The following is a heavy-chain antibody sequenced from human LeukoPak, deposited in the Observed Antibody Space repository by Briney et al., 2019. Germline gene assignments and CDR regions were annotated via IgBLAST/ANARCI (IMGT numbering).Heavy chain of an antibody. D-gene: IGHD6-19*01. CDR2: INPNSGDT. V-gene: IGHV1-2*02. CDR3: ARDLYSSGWTDAFDI. CDR1: GYTFTGYF. Sequence: ASVKVSCKASGYTFTGYFIHWVRQAPGQGLEWMGWINPNSGDTNYSQKFQGRVSMTRDTSINTAYMELSRLTSDDTAVYYCARDLYSSGWTDAFDIWGQGTMVTVSS. J-gene: IGHJ3*02.